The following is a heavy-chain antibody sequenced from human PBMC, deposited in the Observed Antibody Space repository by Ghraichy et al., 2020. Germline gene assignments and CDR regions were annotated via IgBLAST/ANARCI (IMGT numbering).Heavy chain of an antibody. J-gene: IGHJ3*01. CDR3: ARDRVAVAGFDL. Sequence: GESLNISCAASGFTFSSNSMNWVRQAPGKGLEWVSYISSSSRTIYYADSVKGRFTISRDNAKNSLYLQMNSLRDEDTAVYYCARDRVAVAGFDLWGQGTMVTVSS. CDR2: ISSSSRTI. V-gene: IGHV3-48*02. D-gene: IGHD6-19*01. CDR1: GFTFSSNS.